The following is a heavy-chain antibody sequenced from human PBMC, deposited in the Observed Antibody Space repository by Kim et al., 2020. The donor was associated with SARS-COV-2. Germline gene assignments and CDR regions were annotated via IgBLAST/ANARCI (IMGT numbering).Heavy chain of an antibody. D-gene: IGHD5-18*01. Sequence: ADSVKGRFTISRDNAKNSLYLQMNSLRDEDTAVYYCARERIQLWLQSPDYWGQGTLVTVSS. CDR3: ARERIQLWLQSPDY. J-gene: IGHJ4*02. V-gene: IGHV3-48*02.